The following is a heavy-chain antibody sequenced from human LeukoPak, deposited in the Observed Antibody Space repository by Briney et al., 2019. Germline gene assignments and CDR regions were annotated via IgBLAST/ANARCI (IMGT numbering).Heavy chain of an antibody. CDR1: RCTFRSYV. V-gene: IGHV3-30*04. CDR2: RSYDGSNK. CDR3: ARDCPEGSSRWDPPADAFDI. D-gene: IGHD6-13*01. Sequence: GGSLRLFCAASRCTFRSYVMHWVRQAPGKGLEWVAVRSYDGSNKYHADSVKGRFTISRDNSKNTLYLQMNSLRAEDTALYYCARDCPEGSSRWDPPADAFDIWGQGTMVTVS. J-gene: IGHJ3*02.